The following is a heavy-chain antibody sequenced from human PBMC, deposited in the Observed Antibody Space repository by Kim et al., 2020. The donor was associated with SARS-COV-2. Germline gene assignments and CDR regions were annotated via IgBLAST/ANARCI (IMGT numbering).Heavy chain of an antibody. J-gene: IGHJ4*02. CDR2: ISWNSGSM. D-gene: IGHD6-13*01. Sequence: GGSLRLSCAASGFTFDDYAMHWVRQAPGKGLEWVSTISWNSGSMGYADSVKGRFTISRDNAKNSLYLQMNSLRAEDTALYYCAKDHMLIAATGTWLDFWGQGTLVTVSS. CDR1: GFTFDDYA. V-gene: IGHV3-9*01. CDR3: AKDHMLIAATGTWLDF.